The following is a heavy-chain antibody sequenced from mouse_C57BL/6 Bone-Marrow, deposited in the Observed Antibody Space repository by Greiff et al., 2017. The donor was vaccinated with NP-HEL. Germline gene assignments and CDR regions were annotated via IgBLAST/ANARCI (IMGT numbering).Heavy chain of an antibody. Sequence: VMLVESGAELARPGASVKMSCKASGYTFTSYTMHWVKQRPGQGLEWIGYINPSSGYTKYNQKFKDKATLTADKSSSTAYMQLSSLTSEDSAVYYCASPSYGSSLYFDYWGQGTTLTVSS. CDR3: ASPSYGSSLYFDY. J-gene: IGHJ2*01. V-gene: IGHV1-4*01. CDR1: GYTFTSYT. CDR2: INPSSGYT. D-gene: IGHD1-1*01.